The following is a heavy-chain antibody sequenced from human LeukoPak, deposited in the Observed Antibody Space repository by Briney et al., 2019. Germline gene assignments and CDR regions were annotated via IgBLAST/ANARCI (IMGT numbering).Heavy chain of an antibody. Sequence: SQTLSLTCTVSGGSISSGSYYWSWIRQPAGKGLEWIGRIYTSGSTNYNPSLKSRVTISVDTSKNQFSLKLTSVTAADTAVYFCARGPYSYDSSGAFDIWGQGTMVTVSS. V-gene: IGHV4-61*02. D-gene: IGHD3-22*01. J-gene: IGHJ3*02. CDR2: IYTSGST. CDR1: GGSISSGSYY. CDR3: ARGPYSYDSSGAFDI.